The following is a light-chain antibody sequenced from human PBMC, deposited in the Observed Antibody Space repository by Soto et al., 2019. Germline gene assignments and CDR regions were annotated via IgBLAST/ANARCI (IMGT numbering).Light chain of an antibody. J-gene: IGLJ3*02. CDR2: EGS. CDR1: SSDVGRYNL. CDR3: CSYAGSSTWV. Sequence: QSVLTQPASVSGSPGQSITISCTGTSSDVGRYNLVSWYQQHPGKAPKLMIYEGSKRPSGVSNRFSGSKSGNTASLTISGLQAEDDDDYYCCSYAGSSTWVFGGGTKLTVL. V-gene: IGLV2-23*01.